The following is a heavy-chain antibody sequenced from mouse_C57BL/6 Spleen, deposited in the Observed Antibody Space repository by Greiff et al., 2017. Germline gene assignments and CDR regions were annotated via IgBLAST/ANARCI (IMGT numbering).Heavy chain of an antibody. CDR3: ARKGGQNFDY. D-gene: IGHD3-3*01. Sequence: EVKLMESGGGLVKPGGSLKLSCAASGFTFSSYAMSWVRQTPEKRLEWVATISDGGSYTYYPDNVKGRFTISRDNAKNNLYLQMSHLKSEDTAMYYCARKGGQNFDYWGQGTTLTVSS. CDR1: GFTFSSYA. J-gene: IGHJ2*01. CDR2: ISDGGSYT. V-gene: IGHV5-4*03.